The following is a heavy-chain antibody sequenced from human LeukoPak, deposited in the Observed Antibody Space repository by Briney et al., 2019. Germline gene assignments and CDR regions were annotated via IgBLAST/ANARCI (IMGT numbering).Heavy chain of an antibody. J-gene: IGHJ6*04. CDR1: GYTFTGYY. CDR3: ARVGGSRIAEAPSGYYGMDV. D-gene: IGHD2/OR15-2a*01. V-gene: IGHV1-2*02. Sequence: ASVKASRKASGYTFTGYYMHWERQAPGQGLEWMGWINPNSGGTNYAQKFQGRVTMTRDTSISTAYMELSRLRSDDTAVYYCARVGGSRIAEAPSGYYGMDVWAERPTLTVSS. CDR2: INPNSGGT.